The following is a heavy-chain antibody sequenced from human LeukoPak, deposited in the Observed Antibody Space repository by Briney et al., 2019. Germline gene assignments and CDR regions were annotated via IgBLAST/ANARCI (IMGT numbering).Heavy chain of an antibody. Sequence: SETLSLTRAVYGGSFSGYYWSWIRQPPGKGLEWIGEVNHSGSTNYNPSLKSRVTISVDTSKNQFSLKLSSVTAADTAVYYCARGKWLRFWSYGGQGTLVTVSS. CDR3: ARGKWLRFWSY. J-gene: IGHJ4*02. V-gene: IGHV4-34*01. D-gene: IGHD5-12*01. CDR1: GGSFSGYY. CDR2: VNHSGST.